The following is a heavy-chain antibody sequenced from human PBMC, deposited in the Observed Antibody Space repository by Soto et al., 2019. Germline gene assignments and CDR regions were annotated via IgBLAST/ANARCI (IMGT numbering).Heavy chain of an antibody. CDR1: GFTFSSYA. Sequence: QVQLVESGGGVVQPGRSLRLSCAASGFTFSSYAMHWVRQAPGKGLEWVAVISYDGSNKYYADSVKGRFTICRDNSKNTLYLQMNSLRAEDTAVYYCARDPKGTVTTSYFDYWGQGTLVTVSS. CDR3: ARDPKGTVTTSYFDY. CDR2: ISYDGSNK. V-gene: IGHV3-30-3*01. D-gene: IGHD4-17*01. J-gene: IGHJ4*02.